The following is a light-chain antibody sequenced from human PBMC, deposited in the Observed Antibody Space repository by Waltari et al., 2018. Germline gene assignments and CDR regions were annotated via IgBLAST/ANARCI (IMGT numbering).Light chain of an antibody. CDR2: QDT. J-gene: IGLJ1*01. Sequence: SYDLIQPPSVSVSPGQTARITCSGDAFPELSAYWYQQKPGQAPVLLIYQDTERPSGIPARFSGSISGTTVTLTISGVQAEDEADYYCQSADSSGAEGVFGTGTKVTVL. V-gene: IGLV3-25*03. CDR3: QSADSSGAEGV. CDR1: AFPELS.